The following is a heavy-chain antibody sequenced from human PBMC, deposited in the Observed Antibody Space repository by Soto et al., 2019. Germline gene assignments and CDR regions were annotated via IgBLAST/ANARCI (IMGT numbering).Heavy chain of an antibody. D-gene: IGHD1-26*01. CDR2: IWYDGSNK. CDR3: ARHASKWDLLFDP. Sequence: GGSLRLSCAASGFTFSSYGMHWVRQAPGKGLEWVAVIWYDGSNKYYADSVKGRFTISRDNSKNTLYLQMNSLRAEDTAVYYCARHASKWDLLFDPWGQGTLVTVSS. CDR1: GFTFSSYG. V-gene: IGHV3-33*01. J-gene: IGHJ5*02.